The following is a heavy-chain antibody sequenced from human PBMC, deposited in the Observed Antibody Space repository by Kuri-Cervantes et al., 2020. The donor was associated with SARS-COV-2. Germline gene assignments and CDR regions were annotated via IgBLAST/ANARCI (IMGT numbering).Heavy chain of an antibody. CDR2: ISYDGSNQ. Sequence: GESLKISCAASGFTFSSYWMGWVRQAPGKGLEWVATISYDGSNQYYGDSVKGRFTFSRDNSKNRMYLQMDSLRSEDTAVYYGARRATVSYYALDVWGPGTTVTVSS. CDR3: ARRATVSYYALDV. D-gene: IGHD4-17*01. V-gene: IGHV3-30*03. J-gene: IGHJ6*02. CDR1: GFTFSSYW.